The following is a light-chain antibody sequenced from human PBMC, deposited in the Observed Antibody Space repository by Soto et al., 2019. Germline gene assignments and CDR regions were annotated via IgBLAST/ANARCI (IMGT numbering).Light chain of an antibody. Sequence: QSALTQPASVSGSPGQSITISCTGITSDVGADNYVSWYQQHPDKAPKLMIYEVSTRPSGVSNRFSGSKSGNTASLTISGLQADDEADYYCSSYTTTSAPFVFGTGTKVTVL. CDR2: EVS. CDR3: SSYTTTSAPFV. V-gene: IGLV2-14*01. CDR1: TSDVGADNY. J-gene: IGLJ1*01.